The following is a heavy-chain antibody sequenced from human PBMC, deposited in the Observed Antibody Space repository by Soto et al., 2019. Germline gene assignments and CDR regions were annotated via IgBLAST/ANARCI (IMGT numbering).Heavy chain of an antibody. CDR3: TRIWFGEGVFEY. CDR2: IRSKAYGGTT. Sequence: QSGGSLRLSCTASGFTFGDYAMSLVRQAPGKGLEWVGFIRSKAYGGTTEYAASVKGRFTISRDDSKSIAYLQMNSLKTEDTAVYYCTRIWFGEGVFEYWGQGTLVAVSS. CDR1: GFTFGDYA. J-gene: IGHJ4*02. D-gene: IGHD3-10*01. V-gene: IGHV3-49*04.